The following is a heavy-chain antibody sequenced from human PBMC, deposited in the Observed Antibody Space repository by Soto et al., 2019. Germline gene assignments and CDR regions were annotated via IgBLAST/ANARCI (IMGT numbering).Heavy chain of an antibody. CDR2: IYYSGST. V-gene: IGHV4-39*02. CDR3: ARDRGGAVAGFGS. D-gene: IGHD6-19*01. J-gene: IGHJ5*02. CDR1: GGSISSSSYY. Sequence: QLQLQESGPGLVKPSETLSLTCTVSGGSISSSSYYWGWIRQPPGKGLEWIGSIYYSGSTYYNPSLKSRVTISVDTSKNQFSLKLSSVTAADTAVYYCARDRGGAVAGFGSWGQGTLVTVSS.